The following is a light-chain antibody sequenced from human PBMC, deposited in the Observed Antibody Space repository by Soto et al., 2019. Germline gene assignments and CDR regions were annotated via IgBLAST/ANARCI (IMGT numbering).Light chain of an antibody. J-gene: IGKJ1*01. Sequence: DIQMTQSPSSLSASVGDRVTITCRASQGIRNDLGWYQQKPGKAPKRLIYGASNLQSGFPTRFSRSGAGTEFTLTISSLQPEDFVTYYCLQQNSYTWTFGQWTKVEIK. CDR3: LQQNSYTWT. CDR2: GAS. V-gene: IGKV1-17*01. CDR1: QGIRND.